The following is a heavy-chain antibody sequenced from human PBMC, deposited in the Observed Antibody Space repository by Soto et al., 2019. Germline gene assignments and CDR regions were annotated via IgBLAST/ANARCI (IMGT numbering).Heavy chain of an antibody. V-gene: IGHV5-10-1*01. Sequence: PGESLKISCQGSGYSFAGYWITWVRQKPGKGLEWMGRIDPSDSQTYYSPSFRGHVTISATKSITTVFLQWSSLRASDTAMYYCARQIYDSDTGPNFQYYFDSWGQGTPVIVSS. D-gene: IGHD3-22*01. CDR1: GYSFAGYW. CDR3: ARQIYDSDTGPNFQYYFDS. J-gene: IGHJ4*02. CDR2: IDPSDSQT.